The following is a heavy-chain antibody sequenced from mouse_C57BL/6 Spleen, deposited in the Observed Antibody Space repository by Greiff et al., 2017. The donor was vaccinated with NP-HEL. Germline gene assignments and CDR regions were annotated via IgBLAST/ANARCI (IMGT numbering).Heavy chain of an antibody. V-gene: IGHV1-50*01. CDR2: IDPSDSYT. CDR3: ARLGYYGSNYAMDY. CDR1: GYTFTSYW. J-gene: IGHJ4*01. D-gene: IGHD1-1*01. Sequence: QVQLQQSGAELVKPGASVKLSCKASGYTFTSYWMQWVKQRPGQGLEWIGEIDPSDSYTNYNQKFKGMATLTVDTSSSTAYMQLSSLTSEDSAVYYCARLGYYGSNYAMDYWGQGTSVTVSS.